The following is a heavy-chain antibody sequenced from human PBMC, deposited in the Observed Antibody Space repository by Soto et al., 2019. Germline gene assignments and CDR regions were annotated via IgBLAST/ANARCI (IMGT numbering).Heavy chain of an antibody. J-gene: IGHJ5*02. D-gene: IGHD3-10*01. Sequence: ASMKVSCKASGYTFTGYFMHWVRQAPGQGLEWMGWINPYSGGADYAQSFQGRVTMTRDTSISTVYMELSRLRFDDTAVYYCARVIRGAYYNSPLDTWGQGTVVTVSS. V-gene: IGHV1-2*02. CDR1: GYTFTGYF. CDR2: INPYSGGA. CDR3: ARVIRGAYYNSPLDT.